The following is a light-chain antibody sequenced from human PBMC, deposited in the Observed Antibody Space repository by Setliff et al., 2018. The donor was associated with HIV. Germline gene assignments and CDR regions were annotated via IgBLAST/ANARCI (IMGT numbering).Light chain of an antibody. CDR3: AIWYSSTVV. V-gene: IGLV5-39*01. CDR1: SDINVDTYR. CDR2: YRSDSGN. Sequence: QPVLTQPPSLSASPGASARFTCTLRSDINVDTYRISWFQQKPGSLPRFLLYYRSDSGNQRGSGVPSRFSGSKDASTNAGLLLISGLQSEDEADYYCAIWYSSTVVFGGGTKVTV. J-gene: IGLJ2*01.